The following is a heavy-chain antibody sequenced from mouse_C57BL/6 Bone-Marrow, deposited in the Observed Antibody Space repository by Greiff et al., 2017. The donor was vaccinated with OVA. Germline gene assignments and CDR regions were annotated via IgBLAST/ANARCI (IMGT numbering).Heavy chain of an antibody. Sequence: VQLQQSGAELARPGASVKMSCKASGYTFTSYTMHWVKQRPGQGLEWIGYINPSSGYTKYNQKFKDKATLTADKSSSTAYMQLSSLTSEESAVYYCARDRGNSDFDYWGQGTTLTVSS. J-gene: IGHJ2*01. D-gene: IGHD2-1*01. V-gene: IGHV1-4*01. CDR1: GYTFTSYT. CDR2: INPSSGYT. CDR3: ARDRGNSDFDY.